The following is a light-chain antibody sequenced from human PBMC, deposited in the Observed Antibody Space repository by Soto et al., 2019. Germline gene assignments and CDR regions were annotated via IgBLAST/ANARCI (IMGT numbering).Light chain of an antibody. Sequence: DIQMTQSPSSLSASVGDRVTITCRASQSISSYLSWYQQKPGKAPKRLIYVGSTLQSGVPSRFSGSGSGTDFTLTISSLQPEDFATYICQQTYTTPFTFGGGTEV. CDR2: VGS. V-gene: IGKV1-39*01. J-gene: IGKJ4*01. CDR1: QSISSY. CDR3: QQTYTTPFT.